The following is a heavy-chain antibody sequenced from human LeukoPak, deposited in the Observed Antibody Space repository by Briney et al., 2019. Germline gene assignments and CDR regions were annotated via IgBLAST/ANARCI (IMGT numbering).Heavy chain of an antibody. CDR2: IGTSGDT. Sequence: GGSLRLSCAASGFTFSRSDMHWVRQVTGKGLEWVSGIGTSGDTFYPDSVKGRFTISRDNGKNSLHLQMSSLRVGDTAVYYCARTRITPGVQGLQMRHFDSWGQGTLVTVSS. CDR1: GFTFSRSD. J-gene: IGHJ4*02. CDR3: ARTRITPGVQGLQMRHFDS. V-gene: IGHV3-13*01. D-gene: IGHD3-16*01.